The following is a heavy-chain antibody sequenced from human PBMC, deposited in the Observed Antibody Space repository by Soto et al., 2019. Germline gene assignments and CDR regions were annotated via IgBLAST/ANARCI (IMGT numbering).Heavy chain of an antibody. CDR2: INEDGSEK. D-gene: IGHD1-26*01. V-gene: IGHV3-7*01. CDR3: AKDSIPSGSYFGAPIDY. J-gene: IGHJ4*02. Sequence: PGGALRLSCAASGFSFTSYWMGWGRQAPGKGLEWVAMINEDGSEKYYVDSVKGRFTISRDNAKNSLYLEMDSLRAEDTAVYYCAKDSIPSGSYFGAPIDYWGQGTLVTVSS. CDR1: GFSFTSYW.